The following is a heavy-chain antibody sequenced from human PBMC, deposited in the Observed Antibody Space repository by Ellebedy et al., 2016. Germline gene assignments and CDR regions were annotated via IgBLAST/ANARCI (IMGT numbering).Heavy chain of an antibody. CDR3: LTRHNGAFDF. CDR1: GFTFRRYL. Sequence: GESLKTSXAASGFTFRRYLMQWVRQAPGKGLELVSLIYGGGTSYYADSVKGRFTISRDNSKKTLYLQMSGLGAEDTAVYYCLTRHNGAFDFWGQGTMVTVSS. V-gene: IGHV3-53*01. J-gene: IGHJ3*01. D-gene: IGHD1-14*01. CDR2: IYGGGTS.